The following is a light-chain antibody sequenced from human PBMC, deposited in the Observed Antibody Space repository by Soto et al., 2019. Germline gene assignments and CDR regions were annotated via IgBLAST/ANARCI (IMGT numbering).Light chain of an antibody. CDR2: GAS. CDR1: QGINTY. CDR3: QQYNNWPFPSWT. J-gene: IGKJ1*01. V-gene: IGKV1-16*02. Sequence: DIQMTQSPSSLSASVGDRVTITCRASQGINTYLAWFQQKPGKAPKALIYGASSLQSGVPSKFSGSGSGTDFTLTISSLQPEDFAVYYCQQYNNWPFPSWTFGQGTKVEIK.